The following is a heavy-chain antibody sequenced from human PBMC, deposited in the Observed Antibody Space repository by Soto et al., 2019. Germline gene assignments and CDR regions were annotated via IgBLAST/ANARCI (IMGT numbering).Heavy chain of an antibody. J-gene: IGHJ4*02. V-gene: IGHV3-48*03. CDR2: ITGTGSTI. D-gene: IGHD3-10*01. Sequence: GSLRLSCAASGFTFSRYEMNWVRQAPGKGLEWVAYITGTGSTIYYADSVKGRFTISRDNANNSLYLQMNNLRAEDTAVYYCVRAQPRRWFNHKQFDSWGQGTLVTVSS. CDR3: VRAQPRRWFNHKQFDS. CDR1: GFTFSRYE.